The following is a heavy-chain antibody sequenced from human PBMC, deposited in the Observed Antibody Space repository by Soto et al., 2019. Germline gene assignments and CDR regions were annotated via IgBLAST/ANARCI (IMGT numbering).Heavy chain of an antibody. CDR1: GYTFTIYG. CDR3: ARVGSYFFGFDY. J-gene: IGHJ4*02. V-gene: IGHV1-18*01. CDR2: ISAYNGDT. Sequence: QVQLVQSGAEVKKPGASVKVSCKASGYTFTIYGLSWVRQAPGQGLEWMGWISAYNGDTNYAQKFQGRVTVTTDRSRSTAYLELRSLRADDTAVYYCARVGSYFFGFDYWGQGTLVTVSS. D-gene: IGHD1-26*01.